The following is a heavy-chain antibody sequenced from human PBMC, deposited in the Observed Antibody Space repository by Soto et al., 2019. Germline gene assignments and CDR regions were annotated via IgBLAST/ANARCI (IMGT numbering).Heavy chain of an antibody. V-gene: IGHV3-23*01. CDR3: ARKPATAGSPQVTFDY. D-gene: IGHD6-13*01. CDR1: GFTFNNHA. CDR2: ISGGGEIT. Sequence: GGSLRLSCAASGFTFNNHALSWVRQAPGKGLEWVSAISGGGEITYYTDSVKGRFTISRDNSKSTLYLQMNSLRVEDTAMYYCARKPATAGSPQVTFDYWGQGTLVTVSS. J-gene: IGHJ4*02.